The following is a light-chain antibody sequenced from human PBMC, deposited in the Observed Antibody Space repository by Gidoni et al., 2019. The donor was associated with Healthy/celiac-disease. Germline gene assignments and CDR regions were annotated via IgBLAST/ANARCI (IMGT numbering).Light chain of an antibody. Sequence: DLQMNQSPSTLSASVGDRVTITCRASQSISSWLAWYQQKPGKAPKLLIYDASSLESGVPSRFSGSGSGTEFTLTISSLQPDDFAAYYCQQYNSYSPLTFGGGTKVEIK. CDR2: DAS. CDR1: QSISSW. V-gene: IGKV1-5*01. J-gene: IGKJ4*01. CDR3: QQYNSYSPLT.